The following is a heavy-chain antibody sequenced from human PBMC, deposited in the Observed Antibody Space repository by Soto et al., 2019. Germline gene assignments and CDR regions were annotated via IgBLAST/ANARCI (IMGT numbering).Heavy chain of an antibody. V-gene: IGHV1-46*01. J-gene: IGHJ3*02. CDR2: INPSGGST. Sequence: EASVKVSCKASGYTFTSYYMHWVRQAPGQGLEWMGIINPSGGSTSYAQKFQGRVTMTRDTSTSTVYMELSSLRSEDTAVYYCARVGYCSSTSCFRHGAFDIWGQGTMVTVSS. D-gene: IGHD2-2*01. CDR1: GYTFTSYY. CDR3: ARVGYCSSTSCFRHGAFDI.